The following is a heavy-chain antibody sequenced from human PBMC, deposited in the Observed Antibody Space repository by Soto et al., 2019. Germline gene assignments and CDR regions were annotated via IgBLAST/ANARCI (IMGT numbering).Heavy chain of an antibody. CDR2: IIPIFGTA. CDR3: ARDPPEHSDSSGYPPDYGMDV. CDR1: GGTFSSYA. V-gene: IGHV1-69*13. Sequence: GASVKVSCKASGGTFSSYAISWVRQAPGQGLEWMGGIIPIFGTANYAQKFQGRVTITADESTSTAYMELSSLRSEDTAVYYCARDPPEHSDSSGYPPDYGMDVWGQGTTVTVSS. J-gene: IGHJ6*02. D-gene: IGHD3-22*01.